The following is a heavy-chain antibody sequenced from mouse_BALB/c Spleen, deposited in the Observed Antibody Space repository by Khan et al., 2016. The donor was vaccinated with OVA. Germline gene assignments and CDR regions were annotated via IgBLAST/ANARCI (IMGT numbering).Heavy chain of an antibody. CDR3: ASHLTGSFAY. J-gene: IGHJ3*01. V-gene: IGHV5-6*01. Sequence: EVKLVESGGDLMKPGGSLKLSCAASGFTFSTYGMSWVRRTPDKRLEWVATINSDGYYTYYPDSVQGRFTISRNNAKNTLYLQMSSRKSEDTAMYYCASHLTGSFAYWGQGTLVTVSA. CDR2: INSDGYYT. CDR1: GFTFSTYG. D-gene: IGHD4-1*01.